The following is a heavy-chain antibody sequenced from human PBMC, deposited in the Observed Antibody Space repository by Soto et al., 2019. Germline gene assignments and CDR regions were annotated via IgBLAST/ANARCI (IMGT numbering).Heavy chain of an antibody. CDR2: IHPNSGGT. D-gene: IGHD5-18*01. V-gene: IGHV1-2*02. CDR3: ARDHSLYFFDY. CDR1: GYTFTGDY. J-gene: IGHJ4*02. Sequence: QVQLVQSGAEVKKPGASVKVSCKASGYTFTGDYIHWVRQAPGQGLEWMGWIHPNSGGTNYAQKFQGGVTMTRETSISTAYMELSRLLSDDTAVYYCARDHSLYFFDYWGQGTLVTVSS.